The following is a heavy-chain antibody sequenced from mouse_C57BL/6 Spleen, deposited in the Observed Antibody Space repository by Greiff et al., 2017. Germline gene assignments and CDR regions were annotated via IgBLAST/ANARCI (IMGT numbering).Heavy chain of an antibody. Sequence: EVQLQESGPGLVKPSQSLSLTCSVTGYSITSGYYWNWIRQFPGNKLEWMGYISYDGSNNYNPSLKNRISITRDTSKNQFFLKLNSVTTEDTATYYCARGTGTLYYAMDYGGQGTSVTVSS. J-gene: IGHJ4*01. D-gene: IGHD4-1*01. CDR1: GYSITSGYY. CDR3: ARGTGTLYYAMDY. CDR2: ISYDGSN. V-gene: IGHV3-6*01.